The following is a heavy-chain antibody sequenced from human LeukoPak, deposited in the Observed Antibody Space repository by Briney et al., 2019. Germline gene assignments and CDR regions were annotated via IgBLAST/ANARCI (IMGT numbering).Heavy chain of an antibody. J-gene: IGHJ4*02. CDR1: GFTFSSYA. CDR2: ISGSGGST. D-gene: IGHD3-22*01. V-gene: IGHV3-23*01. CDR3: AKDITMIVVVTGDY. Sequence: GGSLRLSCAVSGFTFSSYAMSWVRQAPGKGLEWVSAISGSGGSTYYADSVKGRFTISRDNSKNTLYLQMNSLRAEDTAVYYCAKDITMIVVVTGDYWGQGTLVTVSS.